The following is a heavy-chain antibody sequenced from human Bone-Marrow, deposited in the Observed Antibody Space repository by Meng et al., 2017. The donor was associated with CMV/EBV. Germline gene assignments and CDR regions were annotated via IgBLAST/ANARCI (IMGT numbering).Heavy chain of an antibody. V-gene: IGHV3-21*01. J-gene: IGHJ6*02. CDR1: GFTFSSYS. CDR3: ARDLYDSSSSYYYYYYYGMDV. CDR2: ISSSSSYI. D-gene: IGHD6-13*01. Sequence: GESLKISCAASGFTFSSYSMNWVRQAPGKGLEWVSSISSSSSYIYYADSVKGRFTISRDNAKNSLYLQMNSLRAEDTAVYYCARDLYDSSSSYYYYYYYGMDVWGQGTTVTVS.